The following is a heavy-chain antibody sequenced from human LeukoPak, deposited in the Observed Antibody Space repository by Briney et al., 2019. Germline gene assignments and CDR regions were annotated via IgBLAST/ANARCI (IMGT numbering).Heavy chain of an antibody. CDR1: GFTFSRYA. CDR3: AKDHDSTGLFQDRDY. CDR2: ISISANP. V-gene: IGHV3-23*01. J-gene: IGHJ4*02. Sequence: GGSLTLSCAASGFTFSRYAMNWVRQAPGKALEWVSTISISANPHYADSVKGRFTISRDNSKSTLYLQMNSLRAEDTAIYYCAKDHDSTGLFQDRDYWGQGTQVTISS. D-gene: IGHD6-19*01.